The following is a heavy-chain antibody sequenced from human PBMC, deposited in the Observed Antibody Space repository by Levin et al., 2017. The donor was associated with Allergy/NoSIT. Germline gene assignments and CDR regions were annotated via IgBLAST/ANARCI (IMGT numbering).Heavy chain of an antibody. D-gene: IGHD6-19*01. V-gene: IGHV3-48*03. Sequence: GGSLRLSCAASGFTFSSYEMNWVRQAPGKGLEWVSYISSSGSTIYYADSVKGRFTISRDNAKNSLYLQMNSLRAEDTAVYYCARDRVYSSGWLHEFDPWGQGTLVTVSS. CDR2: ISSSGSTI. CDR3: ARDRVYSSGWLHEFDP. CDR1: GFTFSSYE. J-gene: IGHJ5*02.